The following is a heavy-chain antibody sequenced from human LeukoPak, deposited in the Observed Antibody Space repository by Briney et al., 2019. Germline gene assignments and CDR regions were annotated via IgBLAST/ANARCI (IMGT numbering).Heavy chain of an antibody. CDR3: ARDKSRFLEWHTTRHYGMDV. V-gene: IGHV3-21*01. D-gene: IGHD3-3*01. Sequence: GGSLRLSCVASGFTFSSYSMNWVRQAPGKGLEWVSSISSSSSYIYYADSVKGRFTISRDNAKNSLYLQMNSLRAEDTAVYYCARDKSRFLEWHTTRHYGMDVWGQGTTVTVSS. J-gene: IGHJ6*02. CDR2: ISSSSSYI. CDR1: GFTFSSYS.